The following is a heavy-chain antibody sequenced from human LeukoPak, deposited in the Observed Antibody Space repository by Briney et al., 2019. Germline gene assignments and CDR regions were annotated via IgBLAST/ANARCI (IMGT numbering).Heavy chain of an antibody. CDR3: ARVVDDWDYFDY. V-gene: IGHV1-2*02. D-gene: IGHD2-15*01. Sequence: GTSVKVSCKASGYTFTGYYMHWVRQAPGQGLEWMGWINPNSGGTKYAQNFKGRVTMTRDTSDNTVYMELSRLTSDDTAVYYCARVVDDWDYFDYWGQGTLVTVSS. J-gene: IGHJ4*02. CDR1: GYTFTGYY. CDR2: INPNSGGT.